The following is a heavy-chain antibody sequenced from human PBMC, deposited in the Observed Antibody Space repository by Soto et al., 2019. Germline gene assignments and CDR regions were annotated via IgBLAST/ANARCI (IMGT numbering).Heavy chain of an antibody. D-gene: IGHD5-18*01. CDR2: IWYDGSNK. Sequence: QVQLVESGGGVVQPGRSLRLSCAASGFTFSSYGMHWVRQAPGKGLEWVADIWYDGSNKYYADSVKGRFTISRDNSKNTLYLQMNSLRAEDTAVYYCARLRDTAMDTTVNSYFDYWGQGTLVTVSS. V-gene: IGHV3-33*01. CDR3: ARLRDTAMDTTVNSYFDY. J-gene: IGHJ4*02. CDR1: GFTFSSYG.